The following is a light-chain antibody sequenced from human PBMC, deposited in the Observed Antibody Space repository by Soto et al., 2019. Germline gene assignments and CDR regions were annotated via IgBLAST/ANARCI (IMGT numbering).Light chain of an antibody. CDR3: QTWGTGIQV. V-gene: IGLV4-69*01. CDR1: SGHSDYA. Sequence: QPVLTQSPSASASLGASVKLTCTLSSGHSDYAIAWHQQQSEKGPQYLMKINSDGSHSKGDGIPDRFSGSSSGAERYLTISSLQSEDEADYYCQTWGTGIQVFGGGTKLTVL. J-gene: IGLJ2*01. CDR2: INSDGSH.